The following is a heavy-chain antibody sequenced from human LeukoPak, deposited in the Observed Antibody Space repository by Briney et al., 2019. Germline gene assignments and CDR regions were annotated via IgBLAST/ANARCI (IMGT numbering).Heavy chain of an antibody. CDR3: TTEAIAAAGPNWFDP. Sequence: PGRSLRLSCAASGFTFSSYAMHWGRQAPGKGLEWVAVISYDGSNKYYADSVKGRFTISRDNSKNTLYLQMNSLKTEDTAVYYCTTEAIAAAGPNWFDPWGQGTLVTVSS. CDR1: GFTFSSYA. CDR2: ISYDGSNK. J-gene: IGHJ5*02. D-gene: IGHD6-13*01. V-gene: IGHV3-30-3*01.